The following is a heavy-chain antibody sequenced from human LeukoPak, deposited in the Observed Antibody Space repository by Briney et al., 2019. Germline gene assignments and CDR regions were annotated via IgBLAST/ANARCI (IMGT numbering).Heavy chain of an antibody. J-gene: IGHJ4*02. CDR1: GYNFTGYY. CDR2: INPNSGGT. CDR3: ARGGGRYKPTFDY. Sequence: ASVKVSCKTSGYNFTGYYVHWVRQAPGQGLEWMGWINPNSGGTNFAEKFQGRVTMTRDTSIGTVYMELNRLRSDDTAVFYCARGGGRYKPTFDYWGQGTLVTVSS. D-gene: IGHD1-26*01. V-gene: IGHV1-2*02.